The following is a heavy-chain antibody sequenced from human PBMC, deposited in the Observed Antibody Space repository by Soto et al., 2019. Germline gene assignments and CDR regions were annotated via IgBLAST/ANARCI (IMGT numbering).Heavy chain of an antibody. J-gene: IGHJ6*02. CDR3: ARTRIVPAAILYYYYGMDV. D-gene: IGHD2-2*02. Sequence: SETLSLTCTVSGGSISRYYWSWIRQPPGKGLEWIGYIYYSGSTNYNPSLKSRVTISVDTSKNQFSLKLSSVTAADTAVYYCARTRIVPAAILYYYYGMDVWGQGTTVTVSS. CDR2: IYYSGST. V-gene: IGHV4-59*01. CDR1: GGSISRYY.